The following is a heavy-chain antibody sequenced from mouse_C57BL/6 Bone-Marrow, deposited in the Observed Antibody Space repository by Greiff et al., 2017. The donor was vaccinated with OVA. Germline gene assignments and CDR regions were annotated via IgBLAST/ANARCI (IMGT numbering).Heavy chain of an antibody. CDR3: TTGDYYGSSYDY. CDR2: IDPENGDT. J-gene: IGHJ2*01. Sequence: EVQLQQSGAELVRPGASVKLSCTASGFNIKDDYMHWVKQRPEQGLEWIGWIDPENGDTEYASKFQGKATITADTSSNTAYLQLSSLTSEDTAVYYCTTGDYYGSSYDYWGQGTTLTVSS. D-gene: IGHD1-1*01. V-gene: IGHV14-4*01. CDR1: GFNIKDDY.